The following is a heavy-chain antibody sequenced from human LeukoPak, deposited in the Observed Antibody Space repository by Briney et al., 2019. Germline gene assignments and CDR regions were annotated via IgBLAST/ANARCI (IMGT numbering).Heavy chain of an antibody. Sequence: PSGTLSLTCSVSGGSISSYYWSWVRQPPGKGLEWIGYIQNSVTSYTDNPSLQSRVTISVDTSKNQFSLRVTSVTAADTAVYYCVRSPQLDPWGQGTLVTVSS. CDR2: IQNSVTSY. CDR1: GGSISSYY. V-gene: IGHV4-59*01. CDR3: VRSPQLDP. J-gene: IGHJ5*02.